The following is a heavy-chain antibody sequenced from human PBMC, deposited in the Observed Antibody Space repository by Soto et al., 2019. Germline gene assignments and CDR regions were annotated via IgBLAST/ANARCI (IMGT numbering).Heavy chain of an antibody. D-gene: IGHD3-3*01. Sequence: SETLSLTRTVPGCSISSNSYYWGWIRQPPGKGVEWIGSIYYSGSTYYNPSPKSRVTISVDTSKNQFSLKLSSVTAADTAVYYCASIRFLEWLSNYYYGMDVWGQGTTVTVSS. CDR2: IYYSGST. CDR3: ASIRFLEWLSNYYYGMDV. CDR1: GCSISSNSYY. J-gene: IGHJ6*02. V-gene: IGHV4-39*01.